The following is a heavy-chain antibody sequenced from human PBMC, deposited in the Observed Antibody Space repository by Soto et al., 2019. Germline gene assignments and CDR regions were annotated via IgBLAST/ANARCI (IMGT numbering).Heavy chain of an antibody. V-gene: IGHV1-18*01. CDR1: GYTFTSYG. J-gene: IGHJ6*03. D-gene: IGHD6-13*01. CDR2: ISAYNGNT. Sequence: GASVKVSCKASGYTFTSYGISWVRQAPGQGLEWMGWISAYNGNTNYAQKLQGRVTMTTDTSTSTAYMELRSLRSDDTAVYYCARGLTPRAAGLGYYMDVWGKGTTVTVSS. CDR3: ARGLTPRAAGLGYYMDV.